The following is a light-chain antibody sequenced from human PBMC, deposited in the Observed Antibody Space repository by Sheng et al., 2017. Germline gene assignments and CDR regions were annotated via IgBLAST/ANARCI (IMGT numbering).Light chain of an antibody. J-gene: IGLJ2*01. V-gene: IGLV1-51*02. CDR3: GTWDSSLSCVV. Sequence: QSVLTQPPSVSAAPGQKVTISCSGSGSNIGNNYVTWYQHLPGTAPKLLMYENNKRPSGIPDRFSGSKSGTSATLGITGLQTGDEADYYCGTWDSSLSCVVFGGGTKLTVL. CDR2: ENN. CDR1: GSNIGNNY.